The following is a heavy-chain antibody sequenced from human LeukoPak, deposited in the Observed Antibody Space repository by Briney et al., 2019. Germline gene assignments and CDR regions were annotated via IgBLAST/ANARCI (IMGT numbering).Heavy chain of an antibody. J-gene: IGHJ4*02. CDR2: IYYSGST. Sequence: SETLSLTCTVSGGSISSGVYYWSWIRQHPGKGLEWIGYIYYSGSTYYNPPLKSRVTISVDTSKNQFSLKLSSVTAADTAVYYCARVLAYYDSSGYSQLFDYWGQGTLVTVSS. CDR3: ARVLAYYDSSGYSQLFDY. D-gene: IGHD3-22*01. CDR1: GGSISSGVYY. V-gene: IGHV4-31*03.